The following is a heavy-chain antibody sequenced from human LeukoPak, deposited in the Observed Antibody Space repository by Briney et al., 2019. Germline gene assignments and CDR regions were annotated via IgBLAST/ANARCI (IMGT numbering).Heavy chain of an antibody. J-gene: IGHJ4*02. D-gene: IGHD6-13*01. V-gene: IGHV3-33*06. Sequence: HPGGSLRLSCAASGFPFSLYGLHWVRQAPGKGLEWVAVIWSDEKNNYYADSVKGRFTISRDNSKNTLYLQMNSLRAEDTAVYYCAKDGPRQLVSWWFDYWGQGTLVTVSS. CDR2: IWSDEKNN. CDR1: GFPFSLYG. CDR3: AKDGPRQLVSWWFDY.